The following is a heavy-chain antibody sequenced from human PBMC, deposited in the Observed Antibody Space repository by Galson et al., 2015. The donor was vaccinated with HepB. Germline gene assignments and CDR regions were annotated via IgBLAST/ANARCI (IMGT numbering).Heavy chain of an antibody. CDR3: ARQMCLDVGTANSAADVWGCSFGWFDP. J-gene: IGHJ5*02. V-gene: IGHV3-7*03. CDR1: DFTLSDYW. Sequence: SLRLSCAASDFTLSDYWMTWVRQVPGKGLEWVANINQDESEKHYVDSVKGRFTISRDNARNSLYLHLSNLRVDDTAVYFCARQMCLDVGTANSAADVWGCSFGWFDPWGQGTLVTVSS. CDR2: INQDESEK. D-gene: IGHD3-16*01.